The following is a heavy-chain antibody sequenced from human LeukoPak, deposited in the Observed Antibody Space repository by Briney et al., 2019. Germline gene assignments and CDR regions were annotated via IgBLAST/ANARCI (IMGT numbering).Heavy chain of an antibody. J-gene: IGHJ4*02. V-gene: IGHV4-59*08. D-gene: IGHD1-26*01. Sequence: SETLSLTCTVSGGSLSNYYWSWIRLPPGKGLEWIGYIYCSGSTNYNPSLKSRVTISVDTSKNQFSLKLSSVTAADTAVYYCARSGTVGAMPVWGQGTLVTVSS. CDR1: GGSLSNYY. CDR3: ARSGTVGAMPV. CDR2: IYCSGST.